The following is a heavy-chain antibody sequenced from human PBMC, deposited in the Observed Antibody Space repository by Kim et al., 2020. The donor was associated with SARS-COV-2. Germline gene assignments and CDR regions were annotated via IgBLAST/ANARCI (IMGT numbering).Heavy chain of an antibody. CDR3: AKAMTRSYLIPLDR. D-gene: IGHD3-10*01. J-gene: IGHJ5*02. CDR2: INSIGDST. V-gene: IGHV3-23*01. CDR1: GFTFSASG. Sequence: GGSLRLSCAASGFTFSASGMTWVRRAPGEGLECVSGINSIGDSTYYADSVKGRFTISRDNSKNTLFLQMNSLRADDTAIYYCAKAMTRSYLIPLDRWGQG.